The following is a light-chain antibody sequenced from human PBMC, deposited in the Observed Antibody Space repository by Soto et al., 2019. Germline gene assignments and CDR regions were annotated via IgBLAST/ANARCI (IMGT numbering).Light chain of an antibody. CDR2: LESSGSQ. J-gene: IGLJ3*02. CDR3: ETWNSNTRV. V-gene: IGLV4-60*03. CDR1: SGHRSYI. Sequence: QLVLTQSSSASASLGSSVNLTCTLSSGHRSYIIAWHQQQPGKAPRFLMRLESSGSQNKGSGVPDRFSGSSSGAARYLTISNLQSEDEADYYCETWNSNTRVFGEGTKLTVL.